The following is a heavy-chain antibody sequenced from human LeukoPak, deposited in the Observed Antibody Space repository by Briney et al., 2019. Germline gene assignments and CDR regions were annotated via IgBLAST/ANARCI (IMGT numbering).Heavy chain of an antibody. D-gene: IGHD6-19*01. CDR2: VMYNGAGT. V-gene: IGHV3-23*01. CDR1: GFTFSSYA. Sequence: TGGSLRLSCAASGFTFSSYAMSWVRQAPGKGLEWVSAVMYNGAGTYYADSVKGRFTISRDNSKNTLFLQMDSLRAEDTAVYYCAKEPGLAVAAIDYWGQGTLVTVSS. CDR3: AKEPGLAVAAIDY. J-gene: IGHJ4*02.